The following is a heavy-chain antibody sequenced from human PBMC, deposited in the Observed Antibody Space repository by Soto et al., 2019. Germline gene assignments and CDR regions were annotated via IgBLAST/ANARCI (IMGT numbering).Heavy chain of an antibody. CDR2: IIPIFGTA. CDR3: ARERFGGNDAFDI. J-gene: IGHJ3*02. CDR1: GGTFSSYA. V-gene: IGHV1-69*01. Sequence: QVQLVQSGAEVKKPGSSVKVSCKASGGTFSSYAISWVRQAPGQGLEWMGGIIPIFGTANYAQKFQGRVTITADESTSSAYMELSSLRSEDTALYYSARERFGGNDAFDIWGQGTMVTVSS. D-gene: IGHD3-10*01.